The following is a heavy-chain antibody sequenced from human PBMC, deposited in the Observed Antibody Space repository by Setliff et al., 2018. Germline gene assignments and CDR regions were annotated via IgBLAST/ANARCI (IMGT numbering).Heavy chain of an antibody. Sequence: SETLSLTCTVSGGSISSYYWSWIRQPPGKGLEWIGYVYYSGSTNYNPSLKSRVTMSIDTSKNQFSLKLNSVTAADMAVYYCARDLGHGGDSDYWGQGILVPVSS. V-gene: IGHV4-59*12. J-gene: IGHJ4*02. CDR3: ARDLGHGGDSDY. CDR2: VYYSGST. D-gene: IGHD2-21*02. CDR1: GGSISSYY.